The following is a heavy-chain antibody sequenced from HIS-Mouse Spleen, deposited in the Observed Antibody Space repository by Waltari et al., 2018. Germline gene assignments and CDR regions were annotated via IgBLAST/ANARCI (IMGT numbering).Heavy chain of an antibody. CDR3: ARERRGPGWFDP. V-gene: IGHV3-7*01. Sequence: EVQLVESGGGWVQPGGPLRLSCAACGATFSSYWMSWVGQAPGKGLEWVANIKQDGSEKYYVDSVKGRFTISRDNAKNSLYLQMNSLRAEDTAVYYCARERRGPGWFDPWGQGTLVTVSS. D-gene: IGHD5-12*01. CDR1: GATFSSYW. J-gene: IGHJ5*02. CDR2: IKQDGSEK.